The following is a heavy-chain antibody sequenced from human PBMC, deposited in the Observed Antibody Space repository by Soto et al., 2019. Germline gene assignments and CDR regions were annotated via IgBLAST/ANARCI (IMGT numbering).Heavy chain of an antibody. V-gene: IGHV3-11*01. J-gene: IGHJ4*02. D-gene: IGHD6-19*01. CDR1: GFTFSDYY. CDR2: ISSSGSTI. Sequence: SLRLSCAASGFTFSDYYICWIRQAPGKGLEWVSYISSSGSTIYYADSVKGRFTISRDNAKNSLYLQMNSLRAEDTAVYYCARDSRYSSGWSSDYWGQGTLVTVSS. CDR3: ARDSRYSSGWSSDY.